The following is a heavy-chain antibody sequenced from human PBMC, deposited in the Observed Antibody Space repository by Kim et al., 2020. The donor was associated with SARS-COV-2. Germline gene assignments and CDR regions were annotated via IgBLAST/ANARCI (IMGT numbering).Heavy chain of an antibody. CDR2: IYYGGST. V-gene: IGHV4-59*01. D-gene: IGHD6-13*01. CDR3: ARSEGRCSWRQFDY. CDR1: GDSISYYY. J-gene: IGHJ4*02. Sequence: SETLSLTCTVSGDSISYYYCSWIRQRPGKGLEWIGYIYYGGSTNYNPSLKSRVSISVDTSKNEFSLELTSVTAADTAIYYFARSEGRCSWRQFDYWGQGTLVTASS.